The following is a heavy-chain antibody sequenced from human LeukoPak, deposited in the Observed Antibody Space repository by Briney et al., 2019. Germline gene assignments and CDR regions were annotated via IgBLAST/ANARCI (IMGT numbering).Heavy chain of an antibody. V-gene: IGHV4-59*01. CDR2: IYYSGST. CDR3: ARDLWGSSLYCYYYYGMDV. D-gene: IGHD6-6*01. CDR1: GGSISSYY. J-gene: IGHJ6*02. Sequence: PSETLSLTCTVSGGSISSYYWSWIRQPPGKGLEWIGYIYYSGSTNYNPSLKSRVTISVDTSKNQFSLKLSSVTAADTAVYYCARDLWGSSLYCYYYYGMDVWGQGTTVTVSS.